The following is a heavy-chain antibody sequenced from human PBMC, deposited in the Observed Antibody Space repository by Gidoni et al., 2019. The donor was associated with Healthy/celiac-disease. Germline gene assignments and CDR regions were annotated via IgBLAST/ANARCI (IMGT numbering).Heavy chain of an antibody. CDR1: VGSISRYY. Sequence: QVQLQESGPGLVKPSETLSLTGTDSVGSISRYYWSWIRQPPGKGLEWIGYIYYSVSTNYNPYLKSRVTISVDTSKNQFSLKLSSVTAADTAVYYCARAPRGFGELPYDYYGMDVWGQGTTVTVSS. V-gene: IGHV4-59*01. J-gene: IGHJ6*02. D-gene: IGHD3-10*01. CDR3: ARAPRGFGELPYDYYGMDV. CDR2: IYYSVST.